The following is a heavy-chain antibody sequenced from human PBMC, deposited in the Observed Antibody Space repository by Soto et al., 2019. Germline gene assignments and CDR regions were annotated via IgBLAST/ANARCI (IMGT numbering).Heavy chain of an antibody. J-gene: IGHJ3*02. D-gene: IGHD3-22*01. CDR3: ARVFGDDYYDSSGAFDI. CDR1: GYTFTSYG. V-gene: IGHV1-18*01. CDR2: ISAYNGNT. Sequence: ASVKVSCKASGYTFTSYGISWVRQAPGQGLEWMGWISAYNGNTNYAQKLQGRVTMTTDTSTGTAYMELRSLRSDDTAVYYCARVFGDDYYDSSGAFDIWGQGAMVTVSS.